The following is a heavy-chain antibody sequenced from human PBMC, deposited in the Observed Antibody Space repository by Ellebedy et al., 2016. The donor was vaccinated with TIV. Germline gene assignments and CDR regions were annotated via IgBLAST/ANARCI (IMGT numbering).Heavy chain of an antibody. J-gene: IGHJ4*02. CDR3: VKTGPTDYYDE. V-gene: IGHV3-64D*06. Sequence: GESLKISCSASGFTFSSYAMHWVRQAPGKGLEYVSAISSNGGSTYYADSVKGRFTISRDNSKNTLYLQMSSLRAEDTAVYYCVKTGPTDYYDEWGQGTLVTVSS. D-gene: IGHD3-22*01. CDR2: ISSNGGST. CDR1: GFTFSSYA.